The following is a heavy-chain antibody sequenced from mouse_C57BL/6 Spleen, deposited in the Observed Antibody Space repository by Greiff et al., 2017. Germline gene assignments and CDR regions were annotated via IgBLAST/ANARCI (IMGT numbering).Heavy chain of an antibody. CDR3: ARSGDAYWYFDV. D-gene: IGHD3-1*01. CDR2: IYPGDGDT. J-gene: IGHJ1*03. Sequence: QVQLQQSGAELVMPGASVKISCKASGYAFRSYWMNWVKQRPGKVLEWIGQIYPGDGDTNSNGKFKGKATLTADKSSSTAYMQLSSLTSEDSAVYFCARSGDAYWYFDVWCTGTTVTVAS. V-gene: IGHV1-80*01. CDR1: GYAFRSYW.